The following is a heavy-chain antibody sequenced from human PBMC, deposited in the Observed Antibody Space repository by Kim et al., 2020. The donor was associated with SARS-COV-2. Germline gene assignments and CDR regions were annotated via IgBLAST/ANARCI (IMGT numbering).Heavy chain of an antibody. CDR2: ISGSGGST. CDR1: GFTFSSYA. D-gene: IGHD3-22*01. CDR3: AKLTYYYDSSGYPDQYYFDY. J-gene: IGHJ4*02. V-gene: IGHV3-23*01. Sequence: GGSLRLSCAASGFTFSSYAMSWVRQAPGKGLEWVSAISGSGGSTYYADSVKGRFTISRDNSKNTLYLQMNSLRAEDTAVYYCAKLTYYYDSSGYPDQYYFDYWGQGTLVTVSS.